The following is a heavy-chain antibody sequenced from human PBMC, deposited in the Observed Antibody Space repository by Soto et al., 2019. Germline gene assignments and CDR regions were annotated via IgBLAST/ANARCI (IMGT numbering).Heavy chain of an antibody. J-gene: IGHJ4*02. Sequence: EVQLLESGGGLVQPGGSLRLSCAASGFTFSSYAMSWVRQAPGKGLEWVSAISGSGGSTYYADSVKGRFTISRDNSKNTRELQMNSLRAEDTAVYYCAKDRRGITMVRGTFDYWGQGTLVTVSS. V-gene: IGHV3-23*01. CDR1: GFTFSSYA. CDR3: AKDRRGITMVRGTFDY. D-gene: IGHD3-10*01. CDR2: ISGSGGST.